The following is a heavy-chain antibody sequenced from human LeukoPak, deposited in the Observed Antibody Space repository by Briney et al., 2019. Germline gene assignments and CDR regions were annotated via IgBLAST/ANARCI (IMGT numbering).Heavy chain of an antibody. V-gene: IGHV4-39*01. Sequence: SETLSLTCTVSGGSISSSSYYWGWIRQSPGKGLEWIGSIYYSGSTYYNPSLKSRVTISVDTSKNQFSLKLSSVTAADTAVYYCARLPKGITMVRGVIVREETYYFDYWGQGTLVTVSS. CDR2: IYYSGST. CDR1: GGSISSSSYY. CDR3: ARLPKGITMVRGVIVREETYYFDY. J-gene: IGHJ4*02. D-gene: IGHD3-10*01.